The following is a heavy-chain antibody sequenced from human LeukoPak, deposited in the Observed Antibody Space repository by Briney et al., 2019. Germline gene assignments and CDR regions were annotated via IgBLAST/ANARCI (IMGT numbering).Heavy chain of an antibody. V-gene: IGHV3-23*01. CDR3: AKDVSNFIGASDA. Sequence: TGGSLRLSCAASGFAFSSDAMTWVRQTPGKGLEWVSTIDISGDRTNYADSVKGRFTISRDNSKNTLYLQVHSLRVEDTAIYYCAKDVSNFIGASDAWGQGTMVTVSS. CDR2: IDISGDRT. CDR1: GFAFSSDA. D-gene: IGHD2-8*01. J-gene: IGHJ3*01.